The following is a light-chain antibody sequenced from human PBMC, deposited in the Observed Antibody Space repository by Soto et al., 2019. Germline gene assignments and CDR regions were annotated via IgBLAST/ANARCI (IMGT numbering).Light chain of an antibody. CDR3: QQYGSAPWT. J-gene: IGKJ1*01. V-gene: IGKV3-20*01. Sequence: EIVLTQSPGTLSLSPGESATLSCRASQRGSSSYLAWYQQKPGQAPRLLIYGASSRATGIPDRFSGSGSGTDFNLTISRLDTEDFAVYSLQQYGSAPWTFGQGTKVEI. CDR1: QRGSSSY. CDR2: GAS.